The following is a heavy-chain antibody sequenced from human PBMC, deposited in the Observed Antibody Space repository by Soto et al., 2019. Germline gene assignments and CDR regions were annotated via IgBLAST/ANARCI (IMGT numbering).Heavy chain of an antibody. Sequence: QVQLEQSGAEVKKPGASMKVPCQASGYTFTSYYIHWVRQAPGQGLEWMGVSHVGPDTTMYAQKFQGRVTMTRDTSTSTVYMELSSLISEDTAVYFCARESSGTQYFDYWGQGPLVTVSS. D-gene: IGHD6-19*01. J-gene: IGHJ4*02. V-gene: IGHV1-46*01. CDR1: GYTFTSYY. CDR2: SHVGPDTT. CDR3: ARESSGTQYFDY.